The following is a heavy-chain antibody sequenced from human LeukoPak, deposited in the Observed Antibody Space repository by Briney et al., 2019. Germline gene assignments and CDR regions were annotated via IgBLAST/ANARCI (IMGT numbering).Heavy chain of an antibody. CDR3: ARDAEGSETHSGMDV. V-gene: IGHV3-53*01. D-gene: IGHD3-10*01. CDR1: GFTFSSYG. Sequence: GRSLRLSCAASGFTFSSYGMHWVRQAPGKGLEWVSTIYRDGSTYYADSVRGRFTISRDNSKNTLYLQMNNLRAEDAAVYYCARDAEGSETHSGMDVWGQGTTVTVSS. CDR2: IYRDGST. J-gene: IGHJ6*02.